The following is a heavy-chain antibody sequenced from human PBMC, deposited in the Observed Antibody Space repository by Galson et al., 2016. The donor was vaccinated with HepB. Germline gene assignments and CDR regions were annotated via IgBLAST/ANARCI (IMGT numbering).Heavy chain of an antibody. Sequence: SLRLSCAASGFTFTNYDIHWVRQAPGTGLVWVSRINIDGNSITYADSVKGRFAISRDNAKNTLYLQMNSLRVEDTAVYYCARMRSELTAGGWGRPFDPWGQGTLVTVSS. J-gene: IGHJ5*02. D-gene: IGHD6-13*01. V-gene: IGHV3-74*01. CDR3: ARMRSELTAGGWGRPFDP. CDR2: INIDGNSI. CDR1: GFTFTNYD.